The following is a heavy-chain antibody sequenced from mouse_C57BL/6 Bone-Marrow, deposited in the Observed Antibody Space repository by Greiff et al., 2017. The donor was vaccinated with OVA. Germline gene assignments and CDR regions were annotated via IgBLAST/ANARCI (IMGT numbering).Heavy chain of an antibody. CDR1: GFTFSSYG. D-gene: IGHD1-1*01. CDR2: ISSGGSYT. V-gene: IGHV5-6*01. Sequence: EVQGVESGGDLVKPGGSLKLSCAASGFTFSSYGMSWVRQTPDKRLEWVATISSGGSYTYYPDSVKGRFTISRDNAKNTLYLQMSSLKSEDTAMYYCARLEALLLREEYAMDYWGQGTSVTVSS. J-gene: IGHJ4*01. CDR3: ARLEALLLREEYAMDY.